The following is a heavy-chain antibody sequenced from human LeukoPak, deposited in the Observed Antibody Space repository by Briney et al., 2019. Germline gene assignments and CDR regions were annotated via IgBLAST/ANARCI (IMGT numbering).Heavy chain of an antibody. Sequence: GGSLRLSCAASGFTFSSYSMNWVRQAPGKGLEWVSYISSSSSTIYYADSVKGRFTISRDNAKNSLYLQMNSLRAEDTAVYYCARDRWTMFGELFPFDDWGQGTLVTVSS. V-gene: IGHV3-48*04. CDR2: ISSSSSTI. D-gene: IGHD3-10*02. J-gene: IGHJ4*02. CDR3: ARDRWTMFGELFPFDD. CDR1: GFTFSSYS.